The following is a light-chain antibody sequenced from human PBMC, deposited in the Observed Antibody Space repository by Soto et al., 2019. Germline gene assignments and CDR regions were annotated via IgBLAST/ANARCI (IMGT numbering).Light chain of an antibody. CDR3: SSYAGSTFYV. J-gene: IGLJ1*01. CDR1: SSDVGTYDY. Sequence: QSALTQPPSASGSPGQSATISCTGTSSDVGTYDYVSWYQQHPGKAPKLMIYEVTKRPSGVPDRFSGSKSGNTASLTVSGLQAEDEADYYCSSYAGSTFYVFGTGTKLTVL. V-gene: IGLV2-8*01. CDR2: EVT.